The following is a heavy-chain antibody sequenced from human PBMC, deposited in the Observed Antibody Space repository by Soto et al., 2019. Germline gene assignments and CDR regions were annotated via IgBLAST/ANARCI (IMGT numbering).Heavy chain of an antibody. CDR2: INPNSGGT. CDR3: ARDKYPIVVVVAATRAGFDY. D-gene: IGHD2-15*01. CDR1: GYTFTGYY. V-gene: IGHV1-2*04. J-gene: IGHJ4*02. Sequence: ASVQVSCKASGYTFTGYYMHWVRQAPGQGLEWMGWINPNSGGTNYAQKFQGWVTMTRDTSISTAYMELSRLRSDDTAVYYCARDKYPIVVVVAATRAGFDYWGQGTLVTVSS.